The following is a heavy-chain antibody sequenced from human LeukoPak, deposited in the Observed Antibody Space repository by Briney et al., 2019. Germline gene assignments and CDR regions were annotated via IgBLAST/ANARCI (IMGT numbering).Heavy chain of an antibody. Sequence: ASVKVSCKASGYTFTSYGISWVRQAPGQGLEWMGWISAYNGNTNYAQKLQGRVTMTTDTSTSTAYMELRSLRSDDTAVYYCARVYQIGRGYQLLPGYYYYYYMDVWGKGTTVTISS. CDR2: ISAYNGNT. CDR3: ARVYQIGRGYQLLPGYYYYYYMDV. D-gene: IGHD2-2*01. J-gene: IGHJ6*03. V-gene: IGHV1-18*01. CDR1: GYTFTSYG.